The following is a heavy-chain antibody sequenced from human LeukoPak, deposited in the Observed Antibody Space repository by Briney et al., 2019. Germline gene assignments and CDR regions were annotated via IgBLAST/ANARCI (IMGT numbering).Heavy chain of an antibody. CDR3: AKDPRGWRDAFDI. V-gene: IGHV3-23*01. Sequence: GGSLRLSCAASGFTLSSYAMSWVRQAPGKGLEWVSAISGSGGSTYYADSVKGRFTISRDNSKNTLYLQMNSLRAEDTAVYYCAKDPRGWRDAFDIWGQGTMVTVSS. CDR2: ISGSGGST. J-gene: IGHJ3*02. CDR1: GFTLSSYA. D-gene: IGHD6-19*01.